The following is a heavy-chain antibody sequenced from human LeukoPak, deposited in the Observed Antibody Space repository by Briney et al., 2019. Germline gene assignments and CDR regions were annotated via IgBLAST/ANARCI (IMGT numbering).Heavy chain of an antibody. J-gene: IGHJ4*02. V-gene: IGHV4-39*01. CDR2: IYYSGST. CDR1: GGSISSSSYY. D-gene: IGHD1-1*01. CDR3: ARQNGHYFDY. Sequence: SETLSLTCTVSGGSISSSSYYWGWIRQPPGKGLEWIGSIYYSGSTYYNPSLKSRLTISVDTSKNQFSLKLSSVTAADTAVYYCARQNGHYFDYWGQGTLVTVSS.